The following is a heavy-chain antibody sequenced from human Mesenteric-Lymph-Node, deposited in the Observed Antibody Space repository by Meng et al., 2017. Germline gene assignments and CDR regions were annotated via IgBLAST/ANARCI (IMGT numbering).Heavy chain of an antibody. CDR3: ANRGNPYLDC. V-gene: IGHV1-18*01. CDR1: GYTRSSDG. CDR2: INRYNGNT. Sequence: QGQLVQLGAEVKKPGASAKVSCTASGYTRSSDGFSWVRQAPGQGLEWMGWINRYNGNTDYAQKFQGRVTMTTDTSTSTAYMELRSLKSDDTAVYYCANRGNPYLDCWGQGTLVTVSS. J-gene: IGHJ4*02.